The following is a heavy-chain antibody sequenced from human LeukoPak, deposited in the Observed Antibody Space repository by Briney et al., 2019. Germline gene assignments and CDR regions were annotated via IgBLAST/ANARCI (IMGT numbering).Heavy chain of an antibody. CDR1: GFPFSSYS. V-gene: IGHV3-7*03. Sequence: GGSLRLSCAASGFPFSSYSMTWVRQAPGKGLEWVANIKPDGTTKFYVDSVKGRFTISRDNALNSLYLQMNSLRAEDTAVYYCASTPTHNYYYDSSGPFDYWGQGTLVTVSS. J-gene: IGHJ4*02. CDR2: IKPDGTTK. D-gene: IGHD3-22*01. CDR3: ASTPTHNYYYDSSGPFDY.